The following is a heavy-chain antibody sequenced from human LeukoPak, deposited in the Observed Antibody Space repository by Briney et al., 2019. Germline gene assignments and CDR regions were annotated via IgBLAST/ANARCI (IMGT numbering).Heavy chain of an antibody. CDR2: ISSSSSYI. J-gene: IGHJ4*02. V-gene: IGHV3-21*01. CDR1: GCTFSSYS. CDR3: ARDLLFIAAAGMNYFDY. D-gene: IGHD6-13*01. Sequence: PGGSLRLSCAASGCTFSSYSMNWVREAPGKGLEWVSSISSSSSYIYYADSVKGRFTISRDSAKNSLYLQMSSLRAEDTAVYYCARDLLFIAAAGMNYFDYWGQGTLVTVSS.